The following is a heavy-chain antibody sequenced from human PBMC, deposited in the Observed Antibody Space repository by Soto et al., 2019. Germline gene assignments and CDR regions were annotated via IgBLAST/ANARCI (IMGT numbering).Heavy chain of an antibody. J-gene: IGHJ3*02. Sequence: QVQLVESGGGVVQPGRSLRLSCAASGFTFSSYGMHWVRQAPGKGLEWVAVIWYDGSNKYYADSVKGRFTISRDNSKNTLYLQMNSLRAEDTAVYYCARAQGIDSSHDAFDIRGQGTMVTVSS. V-gene: IGHV3-33*01. D-gene: IGHD6-6*01. CDR3: ARAQGIDSSHDAFDI. CDR1: GFTFSSYG. CDR2: IWYDGSNK.